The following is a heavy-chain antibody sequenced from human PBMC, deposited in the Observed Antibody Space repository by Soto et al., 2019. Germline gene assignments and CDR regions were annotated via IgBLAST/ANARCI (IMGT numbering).Heavy chain of an antibody. CDR1: GYTFTSYD. CDR2: MSPNTGNT. V-gene: IGHV1-8*01. Sequence: QVQLVQSGAEVKKPGASVKVSCKASGYTFTSYDINWVRQAPGQGLEWMGWMSPNTGNTGQAQRFQGGLTMTRNTSISTAYMELTRLTSEDTAVYYCAISDCSGGSCYMLDYWGQGTLVTVSS. D-gene: IGHD2-15*01. CDR3: AISDCSGGSCYMLDY. J-gene: IGHJ4*02.